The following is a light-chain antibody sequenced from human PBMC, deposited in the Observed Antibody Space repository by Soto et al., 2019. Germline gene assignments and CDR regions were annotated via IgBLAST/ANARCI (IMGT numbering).Light chain of an antibody. CDR1: SSNIGAGYE. V-gene: IGLV1-40*01. Sequence: QSVLTQPPSVSGAPGQRVTISCTGNSSNIGAGYEVHWYQQLPGTAPKLLIYGNYNRPSGVPDRFSGSKSGTSASLAITGLQAEDESDYYCQSSDSSLRGSVFGTGTKVTVL. CDR2: GNY. J-gene: IGLJ1*01. CDR3: QSSDSSLRGSV.